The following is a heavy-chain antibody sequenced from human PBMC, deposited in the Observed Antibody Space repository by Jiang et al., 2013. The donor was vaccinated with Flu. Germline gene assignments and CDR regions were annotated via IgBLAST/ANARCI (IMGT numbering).Heavy chain of an antibody. CDR2: ISPSGGST. J-gene: IGHJ4*02. CDR1: GYTFTSYF. V-gene: IGHV1-46*01. Sequence: VQLVESGAEVKKPEASVKVSCKASGYTFTSYFIHWVRQAPGQGLEWMGMISPSGGSTSSAQKFQGRLTMTRDTSTSTVYMELSSLRSEDTAVYYCARGNYYGSSGYLNYFDYWGQGTLVTVSS. D-gene: IGHD3-22*01. CDR3: ARGNYYGSSGYLNYFDY.